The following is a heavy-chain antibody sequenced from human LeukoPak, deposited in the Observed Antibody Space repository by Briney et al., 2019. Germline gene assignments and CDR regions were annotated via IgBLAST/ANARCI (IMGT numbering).Heavy chain of an antibody. V-gene: IGHV3-74*01. J-gene: IGHJ4*02. CDR2: INSDGSST. D-gene: IGHD3-3*01. Sequence: GGSLRLSCAASGFTFSSYWMHWVRHAPGKGLVWVSRINSDGSSTSYADSVKGRFTISRDNAKNTLYLQMNSLRAEDTAVYYCAGHTIFGVVIRNYWGQGTLVTVSS. CDR3: AGHTIFGVVIRNY. CDR1: GFTFSSYW.